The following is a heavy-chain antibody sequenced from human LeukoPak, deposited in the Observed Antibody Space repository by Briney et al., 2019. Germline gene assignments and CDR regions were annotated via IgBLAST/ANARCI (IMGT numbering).Heavy chain of an antibody. CDR3: TRHLRLTTVTTFDWFDP. D-gene: IGHD4-17*01. Sequence: GGSLRLSCAASGFTFSGYWMTWLRQAPGKGLEWVANINEDGSAKYYLGSVKGRFTISRDNAKNSLYLQMNSLRAEDTAVYYCTRHLRLTTVTTFDWFDPWGQGTLVTVSS. J-gene: IGHJ5*02. CDR2: INEDGSAK. V-gene: IGHV3-7*01. CDR1: GFTFSGYW.